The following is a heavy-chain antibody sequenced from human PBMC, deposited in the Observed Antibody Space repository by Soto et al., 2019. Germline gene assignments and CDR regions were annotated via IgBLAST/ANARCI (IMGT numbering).Heavy chain of an antibody. CDR2: IIPVFGTT. CDR3: GRYCSGGSCHTLDYYGMDV. Sequence: GASVKVSCKASGGTFRNYGIGCVRQAPGQGLEWMGGIIPVFGTTNYAQKFQGRVTITADESTSTAYIEVSSLRSEDTAMFYCGRYCSGGSCHTLDYYGMDVWGQGTTVTV. CDR1: GGTFRNYG. J-gene: IGHJ6*02. D-gene: IGHD2-15*01. V-gene: IGHV1-69*13.